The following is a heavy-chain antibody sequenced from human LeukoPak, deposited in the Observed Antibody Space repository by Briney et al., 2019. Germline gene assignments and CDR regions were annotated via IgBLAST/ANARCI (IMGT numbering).Heavy chain of an antibody. CDR2: IYHSGST. J-gene: IGHJ5*02. Sequence: SETLSLTCAVSGGSISSSNWWSWVRQPPGKGLEWIGEIYHSGSTNYNPSLKSRVTISVDKSKNQFSLKVTSVTAADTAVYYCARELYYGSGHWFDPWGQGTLVTVSS. CDR1: GGSISSSNW. D-gene: IGHD3-10*01. CDR3: ARELYYGSGHWFDP. V-gene: IGHV4-4*02.